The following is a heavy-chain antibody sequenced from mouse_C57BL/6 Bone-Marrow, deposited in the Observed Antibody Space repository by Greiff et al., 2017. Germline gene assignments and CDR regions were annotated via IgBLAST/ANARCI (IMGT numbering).Heavy chain of an antibody. J-gene: IGHJ3*01. Sequence: QVQLKESGPGLVAPSQSLSITCTVSGFSLTSYGVHWVRQPPGKGLEWLVVIWSDGSTTYNSALKSRLSISKDNSKSQVFLKMNSLQTDDTAMYYCARSEDYDGAWFAYWGQGTLVTVSA. CDR1: GFSLTSYG. V-gene: IGHV2-6*02. D-gene: IGHD2-4*01. CDR3: ARSEDYDGAWFAY. CDR2: IWSDGST.